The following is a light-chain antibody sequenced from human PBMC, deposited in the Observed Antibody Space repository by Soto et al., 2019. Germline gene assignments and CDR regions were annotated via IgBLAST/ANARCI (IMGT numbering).Light chain of an antibody. CDR2: SNN. J-gene: IGLJ1*01. CDR3: AAWDDSLSGYV. V-gene: IGLV1-47*02. CDR1: SSNIGSNY. Sequence: QSVLTQPPSASGTPGQRVTISCSGSSSNIGSNYVYWYQQLPGTAPKLLIYSNNQRPSGVPDRFSGSKSGTSASLAISGLRSEDKADYYCAAWDDSLSGYVFGTGTKLTVL.